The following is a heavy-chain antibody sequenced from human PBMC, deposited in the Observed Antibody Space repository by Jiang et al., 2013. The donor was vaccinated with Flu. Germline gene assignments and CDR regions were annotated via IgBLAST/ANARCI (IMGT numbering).Heavy chain of an antibody. CDR1: FTSYW. D-gene: IGHD6-13*01. V-gene: IGHV5-10-1*04. J-gene: IGHJ3*01. CDR2: IDPSDSYT. CDR3: ARPRQQLVREDAFDF. Sequence: FTSYWISWVRQMPGKGLEWMGRIDPSDSYTNYSPSFQGQVTISADKSISTAYLQWSSLKASDTAMYYCARPRQQLVREDAFDFWGQGTMVTVSS.